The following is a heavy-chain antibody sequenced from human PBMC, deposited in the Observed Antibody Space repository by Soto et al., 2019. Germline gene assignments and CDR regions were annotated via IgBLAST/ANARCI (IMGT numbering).Heavy chain of an antibody. Sequence: PSETLSLTCTVSGGSISSYYWSWIRQPPGKGLEWIGYIYYSGSTNYNPSLKSRVTISVDTSKNQFSLKLSSVTAADTAVYYCARAVSGYGGIIDYWGQGTLVTVSS. J-gene: IGHJ4*02. CDR2: IYYSGST. V-gene: IGHV4-59*01. CDR3: ARAVSGYGGIIDY. D-gene: IGHD5-12*01. CDR1: GGSISSYY.